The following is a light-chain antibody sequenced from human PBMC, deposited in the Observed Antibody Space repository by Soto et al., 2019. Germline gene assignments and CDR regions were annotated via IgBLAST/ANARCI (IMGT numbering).Light chain of an antibody. CDR2: ATS. J-gene: IGKJ1*01. V-gene: IGKV3-20*01. CDR1: QTVNSDY. CDR3: PQFCYSPRT. Sequence: EIVLTQSPGTLSLSPGETATLSCRASQTVNSDYLAWFQQRPGQAPRLLIFATSRRATDIPDRFSGSGSGTDFTLAIRTLEPEDFSVYYGPQFCYSPRTFGQGTKVE.